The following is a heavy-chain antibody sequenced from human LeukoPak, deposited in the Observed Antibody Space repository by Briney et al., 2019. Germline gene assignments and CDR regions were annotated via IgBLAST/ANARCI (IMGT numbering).Heavy chain of an antibody. V-gene: IGHV3-23*01. CDR1: GFTFNNYA. Sequence: GGSLRLSCAASGFTFNNYAMNWVRQAPGKGLEWVSSISGSGGTTYYADSVKGRFTISRDNSKNTLYLQMNSLRAEDTAVYYCATQTAFDFWGQGTMVTVSS. CDR3: ATQTAFDF. J-gene: IGHJ3*01. CDR2: ISGSGGTT.